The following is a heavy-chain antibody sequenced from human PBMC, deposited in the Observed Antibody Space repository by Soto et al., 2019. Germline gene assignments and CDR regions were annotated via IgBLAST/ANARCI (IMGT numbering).Heavy chain of an antibody. V-gene: IGHV3-30-3*01. Sequence: QVQLVESGGGVVQPGRSLRLSCAASGFTFSSYAMHWVRQAPGKGLEWVAVISYDGSNKYYADSVKGRFTISRDNSNNTLYLQMNSLRAEDTAVYYCAREIGYSYGRDYWGQGTLVTVSS. CDR2: ISYDGSNK. J-gene: IGHJ4*02. CDR1: GFTFSSYA. CDR3: AREIGYSYGRDY. D-gene: IGHD5-18*01.